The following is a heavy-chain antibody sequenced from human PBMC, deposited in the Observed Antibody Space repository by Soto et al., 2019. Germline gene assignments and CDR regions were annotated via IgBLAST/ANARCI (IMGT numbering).Heavy chain of an antibody. D-gene: IGHD5-12*01. V-gene: IGHV5-51*01. CDR2: IYPGDSDT. CDR3: ARHTPREMASIKGWFAP. CDR1: GYSFTSYW. Sequence: PGESLKISCKGSGYSFTSYWIGWVRQMPGKGLEWMGIIYPGDSDTRYSPSFQGQVNISADKSISTAYLQWSSLKASDTAMYYWARHTPREMASIKGWFAPWGQGTLVTVSS. J-gene: IGHJ5*02.